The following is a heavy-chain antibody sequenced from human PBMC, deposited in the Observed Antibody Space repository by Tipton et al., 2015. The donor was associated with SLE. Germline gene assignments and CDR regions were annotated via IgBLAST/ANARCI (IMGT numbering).Heavy chain of an antibody. V-gene: IGHV1-69*01. Sequence: QVQLVQSGPEVKKPGSSVKVSCKASGGTFSSYAISWVRQAPGQGLEWMGGIIPIFGTANYAQKFQGRVTITADESTSTAYMELSSLRSEDTAVYYCATNWGWDSRPWVTPFDYWGQGTLVTVSS. CDR1: GGTFSSYA. D-gene: IGHD7-27*01. CDR3: ATNWGWDSRPWVTPFDY. CDR2: IIPIFGTA. J-gene: IGHJ4*02.